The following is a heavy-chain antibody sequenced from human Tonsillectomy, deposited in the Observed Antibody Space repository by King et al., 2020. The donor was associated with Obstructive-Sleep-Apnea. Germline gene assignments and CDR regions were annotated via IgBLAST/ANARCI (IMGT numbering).Heavy chain of an antibody. Sequence: QLQESGPGLVKPSETLSLTCTVSGGSISSYYWSWIRQPPGKGLEWIGYIYYSGSTNYNPSLKSRVTISVDTSKNQFSLKLSSVTAADTAVYYCARVVQSSGWYRGAFDIWGQGTMVTVSS. CDR1: GGSISSYY. CDR3: ARVVQSSGWYRGAFDI. CDR2: IYYSGST. J-gene: IGHJ3*02. D-gene: IGHD6-19*01. V-gene: IGHV4-59*01.